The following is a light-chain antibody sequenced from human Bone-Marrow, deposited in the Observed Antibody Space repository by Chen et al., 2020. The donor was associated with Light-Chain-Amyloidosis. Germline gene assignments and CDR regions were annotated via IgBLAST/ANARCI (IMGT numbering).Light chain of an antibody. CDR3: QQRSNWPT. Sequence: EIVLTQSPATLSLSPGERVTLSCRASQSVGSYLAWYQQKPGQAPRLLIYDASNRATGIPARFSGSGSGTDFTLTISSLEPEDFAVYYCQQRSNWPTFGGGTKVEIK. J-gene: IGKJ4*01. V-gene: IGKV3-11*01. CDR1: QSVGSY. CDR2: DAS.